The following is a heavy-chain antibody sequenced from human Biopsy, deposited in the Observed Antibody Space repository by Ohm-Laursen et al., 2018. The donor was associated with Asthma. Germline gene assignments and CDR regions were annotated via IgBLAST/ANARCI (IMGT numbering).Heavy chain of an antibody. V-gene: IGHV3-30*03. CDR1: GFTFRNFG. Sequence: SLRLSCSASGFTFRNFGMHWVRQAPGKGLEWVALISSDVREWYADSVKGRFTISRDNSKNTLDLQMNSLRGDDTAVYYCVRGKTWGRSYYFDYWGQGTLVTVSS. J-gene: IGHJ4*02. CDR2: ISSDVRE. CDR3: VRGKTWGRSYYFDY. D-gene: IGHD6-6*01.